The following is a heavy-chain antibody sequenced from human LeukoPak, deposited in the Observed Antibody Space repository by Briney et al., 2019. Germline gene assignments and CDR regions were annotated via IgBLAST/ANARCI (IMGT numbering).Heavy chain of an antibody. D-gene: IGHD3-10*01. CDR3: AKAETLLWFGELFY. CDR2: ISGSGGST. V-gene: IGHV3-23*01. J-gene: IGHJ4*02. CDR1: GFTFSSYA. Sequence: GGSLRLSCAASGFTFSSYAMSWVRQAPGKGLEWVSAISGSGGSTYYADSVKGRFTISRDNSKNTLYLQMNSPRAEDTAVYYCAKAETLLWFGELFYWGQGTLVTVSS.